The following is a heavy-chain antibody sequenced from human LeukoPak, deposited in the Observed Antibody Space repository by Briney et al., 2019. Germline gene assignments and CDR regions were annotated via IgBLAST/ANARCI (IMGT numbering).Heavy chain of an antibody. CDR1: GFTFSNYA. CDR3: ARVGPWVNPDYYYYYMDV. Sequence: GGSLRLSCAVSGFTFSNYALNWVRQAPGKGLEWVSTISSGSYTIHYADSVKGRFTISRDNAKNSVYLQMNSLRAEDTAVYYCARVGPWVNPDYYYYYMDVWAKGTTVTVSS. CDR2: ISSGSYTI. D-gene: IGHD1-14*01. J-gene: IGHJ6*03. V-gene: IGHV3-48*01.